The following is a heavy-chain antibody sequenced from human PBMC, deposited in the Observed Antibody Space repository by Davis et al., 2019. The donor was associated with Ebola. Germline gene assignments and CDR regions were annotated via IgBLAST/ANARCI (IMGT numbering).Heavy chain of an antibody. J-gene: IGHJ4*02. CDR2: VSYSGGMYTTSM. Sequence: MPSETLSLTCSVSGDSIRGGTYYWDWIRQPPGKGLEWIGSVSYSGGMYTTSMYYNASLKSRVTISIDTSKNQFSLELTSVTAADTALYYCARSGGGRDSFSYGRFDYWGQGNLVIISS. V-gene: IGHV4-39*07. CDR3: ARSGGGRDSFSYGRFDY. D-gene: IGHD4-17*01. CDR1: GDSIRGGTYY.